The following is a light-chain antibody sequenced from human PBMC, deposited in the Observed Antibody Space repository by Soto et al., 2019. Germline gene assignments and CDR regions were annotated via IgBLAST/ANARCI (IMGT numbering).Light chain of an antibody. CDR3: TSFTRSSTWV. CDR2: EVS. Sequence: QSALTQHASVSGSPGQSITISCTGTSSDVGGYNYVSWFQQHPGKAPKLKIYEVSNRPSGVSNRFSGSKSGYTASLTISELQAEDEADYYCTSFTRSSTWVFGGGTQLTVL. J-gene: IGLJ3*02. V-gene: IGLV2-14*03. CDR1: SSDVGGYNY.